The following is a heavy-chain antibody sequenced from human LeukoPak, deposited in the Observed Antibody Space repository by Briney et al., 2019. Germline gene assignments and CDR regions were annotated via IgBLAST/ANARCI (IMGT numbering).Heavy chain of an antibody. Sequence: ASVKVSCKASGCTFTGYYMHWVRQAPGQGLEWMGWINPNSGGTNYAQKFQGRVTMTRDTSISTAYMELSRLRSDDTAVYYCARGYSSGYHYYYGMDVWGQGTTVTVSS. D-gene: IGHD6-19*01. CDR2: INPNSGGT. CDR3: ARGYSSGYHYYYGMDV. CDR1: GCTFTGYY. V-gene: IGHV1-2*02. J-gene: IGHJ6*02.